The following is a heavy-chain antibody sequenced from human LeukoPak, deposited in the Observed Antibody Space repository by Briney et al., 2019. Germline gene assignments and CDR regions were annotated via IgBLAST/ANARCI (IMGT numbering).Heavy chain of an antibody. CDR2: ISYDGSNK. Sequence: GRSLRLSCAASGSTFSSYAMHWVRQAPGKGLEWVAVISYDGSNKYYADSVKGRFTISRDNSKNTLYLQMNSLRAEDTAVYYCARDPRGSYYYYGMDVWGKGTTVTVSS. V-gene: IGHV3-30*04. D-gene: IGHD5-12*01. CDR3: ARDPRGSYYYYGMDV. J-gene: IGHJ6*04. CDR1: GSTFSSYA.